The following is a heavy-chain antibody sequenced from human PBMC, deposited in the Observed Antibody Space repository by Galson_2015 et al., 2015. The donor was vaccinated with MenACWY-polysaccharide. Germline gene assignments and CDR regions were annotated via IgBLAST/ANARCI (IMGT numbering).Heavy chain of an antibody. V-gene: IGHV2-5*02. Sequence: PALVKPTQTLTLTCTFSGFSLSTSGVGVGWMRQPPGKALEWLALIYWDDDKRYSPSLKSRLTITKDTSKNQVVLTMTNMDPVDTATYYCAHRRGDSSTWYITSFDYWGQGTLVTVSS. J-gene: IGHJ4*02. CDR1: GFSLSTSGVG. CDR3: AHRRGDSSTWYITSFDY. CDR2: IYWDDDK. D-gene: IGHD6-13*01.